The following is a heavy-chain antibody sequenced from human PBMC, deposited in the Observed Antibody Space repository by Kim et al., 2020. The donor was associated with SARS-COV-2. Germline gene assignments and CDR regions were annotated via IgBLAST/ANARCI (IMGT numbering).Heavy chain of an antibody. D-gene: IGHD5-12*01. CDR3: ARGYGWYFDL. CDR1: GGSISSGSYY. J-gene: IGHJ2*01. V-gene: IGHV4-61*02. CDR2: IYTSGST. Sequence: SETLSLTCTVSGGSISSGSYYWSWIRQPAGKGLEWIGRIYTSGSTNYNPSLKSRVTISVDTSKNQFSLKLSSVTAADTAVYYCARGYGWYFDLWGRGTLVTVSS.